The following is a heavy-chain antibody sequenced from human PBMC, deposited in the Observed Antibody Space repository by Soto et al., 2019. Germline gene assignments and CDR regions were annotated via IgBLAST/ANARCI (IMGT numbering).Heavy chain of an antibody. J-gene: IGHJ4*02. CDR2: VSHTGNT. V-gene: IGHV4-4*02. Sequence: QVQLQESGPGLVKPSGTLSLTCAVSSGSITSSNWWSWVRQPPGKGLEWIGEVSHTGNTNYIPSPKSRVTRSVDKSRNQFPLRLSSVTAADTAVYYCARNRYGGYDFDYWGQRTLVTVSS. CDR1: SGSITSSNW. CDR3: ARNRYGGYDFDY. D-gene: IGHD5-12*01.